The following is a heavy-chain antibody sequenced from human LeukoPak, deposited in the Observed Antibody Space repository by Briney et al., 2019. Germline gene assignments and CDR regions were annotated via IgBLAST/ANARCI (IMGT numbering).Heavy chain of an antibody. CDR3: ASSNMVRGTFLDY. J-gene: IGHJ4*02. CDR1: GYTFTSYY. V-gene: IGHV1-46*01. D-gene: IGHD3-10*01. Sequence: GASVKVSCKASGYTFTSYYMHWVRQAPGQGLEWMGIINPSGGSTSYAQKFQGRVTMTRDTSTSTDYMELSSLRSEDTAVYYCASSNMVRGTFLDYWGQGTLVTVSS. CDR2: INPSGGST.